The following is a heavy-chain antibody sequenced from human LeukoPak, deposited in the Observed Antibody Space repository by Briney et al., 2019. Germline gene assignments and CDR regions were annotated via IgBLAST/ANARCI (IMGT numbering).Heavy chain of an antibody. CDR3: ARVSYDFWSGYYVDY. J-gene: IGHJ4*02. V-gene: IGHV4-59*01. D-gene: IGHD3-3*01. CDR2: IYYSGST. CDR1: GGSISSYY. Sequence: PSETLSLTCTVSGGSISSYYWSWIRQPPGKGLEWIGYIYYSGSTYYNPSLKSRVTTSVDTSKNQFSLKLSSVTAADTAVYYCARVSYDFWSGYYVDYWGQGTLVTVSS.